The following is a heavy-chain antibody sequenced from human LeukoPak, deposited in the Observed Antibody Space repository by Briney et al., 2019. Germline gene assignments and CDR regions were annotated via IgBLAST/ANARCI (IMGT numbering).Heavy chain of an antibody. CDR3: ARERSRKPYYYYGMGV. Sequence: ASVKVSCKASGYTFTGYYMHWVRQAPGQGLEWMGWINPNSGGTNYAQKFQGRVTMTRDTSISTAYMELSRLRSDDTAVYYCARERSRKPYYYYGMGVWGQGTTVTVSS. CDR2: INPNSGGT. CDR1: GYTFTGYY. J-gene: IGHJ6*02. V-gene: IGHV1-2*02.